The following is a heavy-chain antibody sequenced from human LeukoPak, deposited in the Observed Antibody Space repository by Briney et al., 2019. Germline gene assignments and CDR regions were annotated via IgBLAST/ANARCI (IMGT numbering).Heavy chain of an antibody. D-gene: IGHD3-22*01. Sequence: TGGSLRLSCAASGFTFSRYAMHWVRQAPGKGLEWVAVIWYDGSTKYYADSVKGRFTISRDNSKNTLSLQMNSLRDEDTAVYYCARCGSSDSSGYYLDYWGRGTLVTVSS. CDR1: GFTFSRYA. CDR2: IWYDGSTK. J-gene: IGHJ4*01. V-gene: IGHV3-33*01. CDR3: ARCGSSDSSGYYLDY.